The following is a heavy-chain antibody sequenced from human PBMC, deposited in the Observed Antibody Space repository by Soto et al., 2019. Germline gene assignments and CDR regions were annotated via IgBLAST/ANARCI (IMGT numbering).Heavy chain of an antibody. CDR3: ARDEVPAANWLDR. D-gene: IGHD2-2*01. CDR2: ISGYNGNT. J-gene: IGHJ5*02. V-gene: IGHV1-18*01. Sequence: ASVKVSCKASGYIFINYGITWVRQAAGQGLEWVGWISGYNGNTKYADKLQGRVTMTTDTSTTTAYMELRSLRSDDTAVYYCARDEVPAANWLDRWGQGTLVTVSS. CDR1: GYIFINYG.